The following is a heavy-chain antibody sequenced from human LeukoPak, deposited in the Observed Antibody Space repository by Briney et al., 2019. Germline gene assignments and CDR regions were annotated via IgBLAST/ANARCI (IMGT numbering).Heavy chain of an antibody. CDR3: AKDSAVAGTLGDY. CDR1: GFTFSSYG. CDR2: ISYDGSNK. Sequence: PGRSLRLSCAASGFTFSSYGMHWVRQAPGKGLEWVAVISYDGSNKYYAGSVKGRFTISRDNSKNTLYLQMNSLRAEDTAVYYCAKDSAVAGTLGDYWGQGTLVTVSS. V-gene: IGHV3-30*18. J-gene: IGHJ4*02. D-gene: IGHD6-19*01.